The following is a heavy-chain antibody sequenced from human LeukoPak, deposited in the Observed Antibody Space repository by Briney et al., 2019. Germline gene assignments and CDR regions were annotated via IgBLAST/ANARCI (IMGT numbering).Heavy chain of an antibody. J-gene: IGHJ4*02. D-gene: IGHD1-26*01. CDR3: ATGRGGSNSVYFDN. CDR2: ISDSSDTT. V-gene: IGHV3-23*01. CDR1: GFTFNSYA. Sequence: GGSLRLSCAASGFTFNSYAMSWIRQAPGKGLEWVSGISDSSDTTYYADSVKGRFTISRDNSKNTLSLQMNSLRAGDTAVYYCATGRGGSNSVYFDNWGQGTLVTVSS.